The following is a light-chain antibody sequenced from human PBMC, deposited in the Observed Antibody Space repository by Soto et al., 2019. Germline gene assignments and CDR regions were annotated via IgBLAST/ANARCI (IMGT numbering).Light chain of an antibody. CDR1: NSNIGKNY. CDR3: GTWDSGLSAAL. CDR2: DDI. V-gene: IGLV1-51*01. Sequence: QSVLTQPPSVSAAQGQRVTISCSGSNSNIGKNYVSWYQQVPGTAPKVLIYDDIERPSGIPDRFSGSKSGTSATLGITRLQTADEADYYCGTWDSGLSAALFGGGTKVTVL. J-gene: IGLJ3*02.